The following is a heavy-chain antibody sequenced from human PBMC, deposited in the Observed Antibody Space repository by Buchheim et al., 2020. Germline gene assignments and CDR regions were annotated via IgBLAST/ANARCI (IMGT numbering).Heavy chain of an antibody. J-gene: IGHJ5*02. V-gene: IGHV4-59*01. CDR2: FYFSGST. CDR3: ARARSDRSSHNWFDP. CDR1: GGSISSYF. Sequence: QVQLQESGPGLVKPSETLSLTCTVSGGSISSYFWSWIRQPPGKGLEWIGSFYFSGSTNYNPSLKSRVTISIDTSKNQLSLKLSSVTAADTAVYYCARARSDRSSHNWFDPWGQGTL. D-gene: IGHD6-6*01.